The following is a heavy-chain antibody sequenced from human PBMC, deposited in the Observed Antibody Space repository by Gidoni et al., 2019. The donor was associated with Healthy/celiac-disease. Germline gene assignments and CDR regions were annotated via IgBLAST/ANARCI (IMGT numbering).Heavy chain of an antibody. D-gene: IGHD3-10*01. CDR3: AKDRAYYYGSGSEFDY. V-gene: IGHV3-9*01. J-gene: IGHJ4*02. Sequence: EVQLVESGGGLVQPGRSLRLSCAASGFTFDDYAMHWVRQAPGKGLEWVSGISWNSGSIGYADSVKGRFTISRDNAKNSLYLQMNSLRAEDTALYYCAKDRAYYYGSGSEFDYWGQGTLVTVSS. CDR1: GFTFDDYA. CDR2: ISWNSGSI.